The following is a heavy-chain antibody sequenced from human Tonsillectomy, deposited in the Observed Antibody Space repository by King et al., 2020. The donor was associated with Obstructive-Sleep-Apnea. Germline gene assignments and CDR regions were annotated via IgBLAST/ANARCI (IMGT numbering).Heavy chain of an antibody. Sequence: QLVQSGAEVKKPGASVKVSCKASGYILTAYYIHWVRQAPGQGLEWMGWINTNSCVTDYAEKFQGRVTMTRDTSINTAYMELSSLRSDVTAVYYWARSSSNDYWGQGTLVTVSS. CDR2: INTNSCVT. CDR1: GYILTAYY. V-gene: IGHV1-2*02. J-gene: IGHJ4*02. CDR3: ARSSSNDY. D-gene: IGHD6-13*01.